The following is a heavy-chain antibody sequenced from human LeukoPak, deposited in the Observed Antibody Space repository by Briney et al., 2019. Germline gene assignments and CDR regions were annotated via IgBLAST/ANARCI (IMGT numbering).Heavy chain of an antibody. CDR2: IKQDGSEK. V-gene: IGHV3-7*01. CDR3: ARESPLRWYYDSSGYPWYFDY. J-gene: IGHJ4*02. CDR1: GFTFSSYA. Sequence: PGGSLRLSCAASGFTFSSYAMSWVRQAPGKGLEWVANIKQDGSEKYYVDSVKGRFTISRDNAKNSLYLQMNSLRAEDTAVYYCARESPLRWYYDSSGYPWYFDYWGQGTLVTVSS. D-gene: IGHD3-22*01.